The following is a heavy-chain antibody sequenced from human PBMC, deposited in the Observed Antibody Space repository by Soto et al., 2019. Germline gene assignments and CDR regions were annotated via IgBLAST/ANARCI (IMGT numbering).Heavy chain of an antibody. J-gene: IGHJ3*02. CDR3: ATSYDSSGYYNDAFDI. CDR1: GGTFSSYA. CDR2: IIPIFGTA. D-gene: IGHD3-22*01. V-gene: IGHV1-69*01. Sequence: QVQLVQSGAEVKKPGSSVKVSCKASGGTFSSYAISWVRQAPGQGLEWMGGIIPIFGTANYAQKFQGRVTISADESTGTAYMELSSLRSGDTAVYYCATSYDSSGYYNDAFDIWGQGTMVTVSS.